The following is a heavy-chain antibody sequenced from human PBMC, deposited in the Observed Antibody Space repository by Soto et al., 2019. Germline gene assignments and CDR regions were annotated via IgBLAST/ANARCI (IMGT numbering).Heavy chain of an antibody. CDR2: TRNKGNSYTT. V-gene: IGHV3-72*01. CDR1: GFTFSDHP. J-gene: IGHJ4*02. Sequence: EVQLVESGGALVQPGGSLRLSCAASGFTFSDHPMDWVRQAPGKGLEWVGRTRNKGNSYTTEYAASVKGRFAISREASNNSLDLRKTRLATGDTSVYCCALAGAKGAYWGQGTVVAVSS. D-gene: IGHD1-1*01. CDR3: ALAGAKGAY.